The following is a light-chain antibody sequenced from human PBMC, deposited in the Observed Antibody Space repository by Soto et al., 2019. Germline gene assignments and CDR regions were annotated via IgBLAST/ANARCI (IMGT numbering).Light chain of an antibody. V-gene: IGLV2-11*01. CDR3: CSYAGSYTVVL. J-gene: IGLJ2*01. CDR2: DVS. Sequence: QSALTQPRSVSGSPGQSVTISCTGTSSDVGGYNYVSWYQQHPGKAPKLMIYDVSKRPSGVPDRFSGSKSVNTASLTISGLQAEDEADYYCCSYAGSYTVVLFGGGTKLTVL. CDR1: SSDVGGYNY.